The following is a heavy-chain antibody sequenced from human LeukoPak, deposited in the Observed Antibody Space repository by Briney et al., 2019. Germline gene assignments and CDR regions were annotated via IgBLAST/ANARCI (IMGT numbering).Heavy chain of an antibody. D-gene: IGHD2-21*01. CDR3: ARATTCGGDCYYRYYFDY. V-gene: IGHV4-30-4*08. Sequence: PSQTLSLTRTVSGGSISSGDYYWSWIRQPPGKGLEWIGYIYYSGSTYYNPSLKSRVTISVDTSKNQFSLKLSSVTAADTAVYYCARATTCGGDCYYRYYFDYWGQGTLVTVSS. CDR2: IYYSGST. CDR1: GGSISSGDYY. J-gene: IGHJ4*02.